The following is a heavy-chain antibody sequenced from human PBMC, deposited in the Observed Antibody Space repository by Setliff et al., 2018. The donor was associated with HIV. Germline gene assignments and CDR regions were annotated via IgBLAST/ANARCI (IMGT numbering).Heavy chain of an antibody. V-gene: IGHV3-30*04. D-gene: IGHD5-18*01. CDR1: GFTFSTYA. CDR2: ISYDGSDK. CDR3: VRGYSYTKQGFDY. J-gene: IGHJ4*02. Sequence: HPGGSLRLSCAASGFTFSTYAMHWVCQAPGKGLEWVSVISYDGSDKYYADSVKGRFTISRDNSKNTLYLQMNSPRAEDTAVYYCVRGYSYTKQGFDYWGQGTLVTVSS.